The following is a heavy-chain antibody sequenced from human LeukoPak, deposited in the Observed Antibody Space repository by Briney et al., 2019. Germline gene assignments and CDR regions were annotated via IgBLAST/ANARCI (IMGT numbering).Heavy chain of an antibody. V-gene: IGHV3-74*01. CDR1: GFTFSSYW. J-gene: IGHJ4*02. CDR2: INSDGSST. D-gene: IGHD3-22*01. Sequence: GGSLRLSCAASGFTFSSYWMHWVRQAPGKGLVWVSRINSDGSSTSYADSVKGRFTISRDNAKNTLYLQMNSLRAEDTAVYYCARFEASSGYYYEPDYWGQGTLVTVSS. CDR3: ARFEASSGYYYEPDY.